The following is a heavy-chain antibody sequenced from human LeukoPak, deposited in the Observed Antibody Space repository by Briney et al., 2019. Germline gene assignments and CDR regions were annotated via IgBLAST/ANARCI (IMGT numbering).Heavy chain of an antibody. V-gene: IGHV1-24*01. CDR1: GNSLSNLA. CDR3: ARGEYSNWFDP. J-gene: IGHJ5*02. Sequence: WASVKVSCKVSGNSLSNLAMHWVRQAPGKGLEWMGGFDPEEGKTIYAQKFQGRVTMTRDTSISTAYMELSRLRSDDTAVYYCARGEYSNWFDPWGQGTLVTVSS. CDR2: FDPEEGKT. D-gene: IGHD2-15*01.